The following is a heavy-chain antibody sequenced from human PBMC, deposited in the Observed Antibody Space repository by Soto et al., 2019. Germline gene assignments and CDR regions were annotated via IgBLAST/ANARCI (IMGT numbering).Heavy chain of an antibody. CDR3: ARGRYGDY. Sequence: QVHLVQSGAEVKKPGASVKVSCKASGYTFTSYGITWVRQAPGQGLEWMGWISAHNGNTDYAQKLQGRVXVTRDTSTXXAYMELRSLISDDTAVYYCARGRYGDYWGQGALVTVSS. V-gene: IGHV1-18*01. CDR2: ISAHNGNT. CDR1: GYTFTSYG. J-gene: IGHJ4*02. D-gene: IGHD1-1*01.